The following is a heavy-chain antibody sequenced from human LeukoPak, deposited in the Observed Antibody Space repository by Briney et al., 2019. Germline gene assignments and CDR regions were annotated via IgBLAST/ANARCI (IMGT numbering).Heavy chain of an antibody. J-gene: IGHJ4*02. V-gene: IGHV4-59*01. D-gene: IGHD2-2*01. CDR3: ARVGSSTNGEIDY. CDR1: GASTTSYY. Sequence: SETLSLTCSVSGASTTSYYWNWIRQAPGKGLEWIGYIYSDGTTSYSPSLRSRVTISIDTSRNQFSLKLSSVTAADAAVYYCARVGSSTNGEIDYWGQGTLVTVSS. CDR2: IYSDGTT.